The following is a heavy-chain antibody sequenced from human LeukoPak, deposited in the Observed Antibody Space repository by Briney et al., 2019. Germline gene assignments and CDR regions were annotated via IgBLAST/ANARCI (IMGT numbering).Heavy chain of an antibody. D-gene: IGHD3-3*02. J-gene: IGHJ4*02. CDR3: ARRTPLASVFDS. CDR1: GFIFSSYW. Sequence: GGSLRLSCAASGFIFSSYWMSWVRQAPGKGLEWVAEIGHDGSEKHHVDSVTGRFTISRDNAKNSLYLQMYSLRAEDTAVYYCARRTPLASVFDSWGQGTLVTVSS. CDR2: IGHDGSEK. V-gene: IGHV3-7*01.